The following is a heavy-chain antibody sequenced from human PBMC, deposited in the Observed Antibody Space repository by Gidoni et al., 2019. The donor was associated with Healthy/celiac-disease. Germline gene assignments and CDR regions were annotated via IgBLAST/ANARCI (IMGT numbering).Heavy chain of an antibody. Sequence: QVQLQQWGAGLLKPSETLSLTCAVYGGSFSGYYWSWIRQPPGKGLEWIGEINHSGSTNYTPSLKSRVTISVDTSKNQFSLKLSSVTAADTAVYYCARDREIYCSSTSCYGFDPWGQGTLVTVSS. D-gene: IGHD2-2*01. CDR1: GGSFSGYY. V-gene: IGHV4-34*01. CDR2: INHSGST. CDR3: ARDREIYCSSTSCYGFDP. J-gene: IGHJ5*02.